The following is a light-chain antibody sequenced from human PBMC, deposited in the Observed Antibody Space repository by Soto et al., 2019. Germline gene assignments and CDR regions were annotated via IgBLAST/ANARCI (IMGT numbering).Light chain of an antibody. Sequence: QSVLTQPASVSGSPGQSITISCTGTSSDVGAYNFVSWHQQHPGKAPKLMIYNVYDRPSGISYRFSGSKSGNTASLTISGLQGEDEADYYCSAQTVSRTYVFRNGTTVTVL. V-gene: IGLV2-14*03. J-gene: IGLJ1*01. CDR2: NVY. CDR3: SAQTVSRTYV. CDR1: SSDVGAYNF.